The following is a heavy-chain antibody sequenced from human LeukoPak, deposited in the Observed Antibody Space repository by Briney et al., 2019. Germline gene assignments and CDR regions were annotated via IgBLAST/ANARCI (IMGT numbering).Heavy chain of an antibody. J-gene: IGHJ5*02. CDR3: ARWVGTGYCSGGTCYNWFDP. CDR1: GGSISSYY. Sequence: SETLSLACTVSGGSISSYYWSWTRQPAGKGLEWIGRIYTSGNTNYNPSLKSRVTMSLDTSKSQFSLKLSSVTAADTAVYYCARWVGTGYCSGGTCYNWFDPWGQGTLVTVSS. D-gene: IGHD2-15*01. CDR2: IYTSGNT. V-gene: IGHV4-4*07.